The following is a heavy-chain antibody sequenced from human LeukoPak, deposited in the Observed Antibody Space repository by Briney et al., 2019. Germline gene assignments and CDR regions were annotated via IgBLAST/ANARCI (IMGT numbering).Heavy chain of an antibody. Sequence: PGGSLRLSCAASGFTFSDYYMSWIRQPPGKGLEWIGEINHSGSTNYNPSLKSRVTISVDTSKNQFSLKLSSVTAADTAVYYCARIYGSGSYQIDYWGQGTLVTVSS. CDR1: GFTFSDYY. CDR3: ARIYGSGSYQIDY. D-gene: IGHD3-10*01. CDR2: INHSGST. V-gene: IGHV4-34*01. J-gene: IGHJ4*02.